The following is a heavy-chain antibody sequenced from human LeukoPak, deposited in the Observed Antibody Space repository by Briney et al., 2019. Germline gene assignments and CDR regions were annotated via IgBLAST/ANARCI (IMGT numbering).Heavy chain of an antibody. J-gene: IGHJ4*02. CDR1: GYPFTSYY. D-gene: IGHD3-10*01. CDR2: INPTGDST. CDR3: ARDWELGF. V-gene: IGHV1-46*01. Sequence: ASVKVSCKASGYPFTSYYMHWLRQAPGQGLEWMGTINPTGDSTINAQKFQGRVTMTRDTSTSTVYMELNSLRSEDTAVYYCARDWELGFWGQGTLVTVSS.